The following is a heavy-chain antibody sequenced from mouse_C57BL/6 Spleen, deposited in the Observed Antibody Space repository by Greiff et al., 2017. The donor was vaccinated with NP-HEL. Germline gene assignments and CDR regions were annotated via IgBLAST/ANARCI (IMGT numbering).Heavy chain of an antibody. CDR3: ARSRGNYEGVYYYAMDY. Sequence: QVQLQQSGAELVRPGTSVKVSCKASGYAFTNYLIEWVKQRPGQGLEWIGVINPGSGGTNYNEKFKGKATLTADKSSSTAYMQLSSLTSEDSAVYFCARSRGNYEGVYYYAMDYWGQGTSVTFSS. J-gene: IGHJ4*01. CDR1: GYAFTNYL. V-gene: IGHV1-54*01. D-gene: IGHD2-1*01. CDR2: INPGSGGT.